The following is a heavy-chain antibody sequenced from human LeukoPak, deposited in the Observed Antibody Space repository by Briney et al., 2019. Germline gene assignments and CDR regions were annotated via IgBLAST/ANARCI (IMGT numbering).Heavy chain of an antibody. J-gene: IGHJ4*02. D-gene: IGHD5-12*01. Sequence: GGTLRLSCIVSGFTFVDYAMHWIRQAPGKGLEWVSGIGCNGDDIQYAESVKGRFTISRDNAKNSLYLQMNSLRAEDTAWYYCAKVSGPVRFTGYVFDSWGQGTLVTVPS. CDR1: GFTFVDYA. V-gene: IGHV3-9*01. CDR2: IGCNGDDI. CDR3: AKVSGPVRFTGYVFDS.